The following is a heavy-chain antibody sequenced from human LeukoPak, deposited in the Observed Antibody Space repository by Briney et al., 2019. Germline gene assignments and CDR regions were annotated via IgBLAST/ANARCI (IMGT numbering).Heavy chain of an antibody. CDR3: ARGNHHMDV. Sequence: PSQTLSLTCTVSGGSISSGSYYWSWIRQPAGKGLEWIRRIYTSGSTNYNPSLKSRVTISVDTSKNKFSLKLSSVTAADTAVYYCARGNHHMDVWGKGTTVTVSS. CDR1: GGSISSGSYY. V-gene: IGHV4-61*02. J-gene: IGHJ6*03. CDR2: IYTSGST.